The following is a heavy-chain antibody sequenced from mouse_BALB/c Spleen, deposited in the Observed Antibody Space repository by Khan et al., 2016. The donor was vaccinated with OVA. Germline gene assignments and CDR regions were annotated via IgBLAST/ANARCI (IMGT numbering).Heavy chain of an antibody. J-gene: IGHJ4*01. V-gene: IGHV3-2*02. Sequence: EVQLQESGPGLVKPSQSLSLTCTVTGYSITSDYAWNWIRQFPGNKLEWMGYISYSGTTTYNTAIKSRISITLDTSKNPFFLQLNPVTTEDTATYYCARDGSRYNYAMDYWGQGTSVTVSS. CDR2: ISYSGTT. D-gene: IGHD2-3*01. CDR3: ARDGSRYNYAMDY. CDR1: GYSITSDYA.